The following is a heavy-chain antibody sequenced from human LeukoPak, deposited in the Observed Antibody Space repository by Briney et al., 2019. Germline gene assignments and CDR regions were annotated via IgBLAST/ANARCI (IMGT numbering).Heavy chain of an antibody. CDR3: ARDRTHARSFDC. J-gene: IGHJ4*02. Sequence: SETLSLTCAVYGGSFSGYYWSWIRQPPGKGLEWIGEINHSGSTNYNPSLKSRVTISVDTSKNQFSLKLSSVTAADTAVYYCARDRTHARSFDCWGQGTLVTVSS. V-gene: IGHV4-34*01. CDR1: GGSFSGYY. D-gene: IGHD1-1*01. CDR2: INHSGST.